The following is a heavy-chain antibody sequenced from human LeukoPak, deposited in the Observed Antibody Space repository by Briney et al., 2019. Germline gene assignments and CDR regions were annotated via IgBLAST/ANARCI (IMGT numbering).Heavy chain of an antibody. D-gene: IGHD5-12*01. J-gene: IGHJ6*02. V-gene: IGHV3-33*01. CDR3: ARELRPYYYGMDV. Sequence: GGSLRLSCAASGFTFSSYGMHWVRQAPGKGPEWVAVIWYDGSNKYYADSVKGRFTISRDNSKNTLYLQMNSLRAEDTAVYYCARELRPYYYGMDVWGQGTTVTVSS. CDR1: GFTFSSYG. CDR2: IWYDGSNK.